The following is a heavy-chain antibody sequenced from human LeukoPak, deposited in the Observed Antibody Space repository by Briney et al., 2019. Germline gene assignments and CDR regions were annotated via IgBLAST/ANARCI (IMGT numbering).Heavy chain of an antibody. CDR2: ISAYTGNT. J-gene: IGHJ3*02. CDR1: GYTFTSYG. D-gene: IGHD5-18*01. Sequence: GASVKVSCKASGYTFTSYGISWVRQAPGQGLEWMGWISAYTGNTNYAQKLQGRVTMTTDTSTSTAYMELRSLRSDDTAVYYCARDYTRGYSYGYDAFDIWGQGTMVTVSS. CDR3: ARDYTRGYSYGYDAFDI. V-gene: IGHV1-18*01.